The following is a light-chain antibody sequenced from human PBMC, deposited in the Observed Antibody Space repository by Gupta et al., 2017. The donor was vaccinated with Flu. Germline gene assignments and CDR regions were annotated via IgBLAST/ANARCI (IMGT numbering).Light chain of an antibody. CDR1: GGSRYY. V-gene: IGLV3-19*01. Sequence: QTTRITCQGDGGSRYYVSFDQQKPAHPHLLVIYDKNNRTAGIPDRFSGSSAGNTASFTITGAQAEDEADYYCNSQDSSGKRVFGGGTKLTVL. CDR3: NSQDSSGKRV. J-gene: IGLJ3*02. CDR2: DKN.